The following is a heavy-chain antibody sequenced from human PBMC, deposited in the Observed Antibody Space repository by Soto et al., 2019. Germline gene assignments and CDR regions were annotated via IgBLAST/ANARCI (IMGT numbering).Heavy chain of an antibody. CDR3: ARAGRSGYPEIDY. CDR1: GGSISSYY. D-gene: IGHD3-3*01. V-gene: IGHV4-59*01. Sequence: SGTLSLTCTVSGGSISSYYWSWIRQPPGKGLEWIGYIYYSGSTNYNPSLKSRVTISVDTSKNQFSLKLSSVTAADTAVYYCARAGRSGYPEIDYWGQGTLVTVSS. CDR2: IYYSGST. J-gene: IGHJ4*02.